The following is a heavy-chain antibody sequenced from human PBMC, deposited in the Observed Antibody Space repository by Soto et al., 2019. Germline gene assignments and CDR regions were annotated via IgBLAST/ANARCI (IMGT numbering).Heavy chain of an antibody. CDR1: GYTFTSYG. Sequence: QVQLVQSGAEVKKPGASVKVSCKASGYTFTSYGISWVRQAPGQGLEWMGWISAYNGNTNYAQKLQGRVTMTPDTATSTAYMELRSLRPDDTAVDYCARDLYGIVGATEDYWGQGTMVTVAS. V-gene: IGHV1-18*01. CDR3: ARDLYGIVGATEDY. CDR2: ISAYNGNT. J-gene: IGHJ4*02. D-gene: IGHD1-26*01.